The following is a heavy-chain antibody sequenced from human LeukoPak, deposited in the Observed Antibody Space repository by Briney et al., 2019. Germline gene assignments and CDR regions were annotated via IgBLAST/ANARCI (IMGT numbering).Heavy chain of an antibody. CDR1: GYSFNGYG. Sequence: ASVKVSCKAFGYSFNGYGISWVRQAPGQGLEWMGWVSAYNGNTNYAQKLQGRVTMTTDTSTSTAYMELRSLRSDDTAVYYCQMYYDFWSGYYGTDYWGQGTLVTVSS. D-gene: IGHD3-3*01. CDR3: QMYYDFWSGYYGTDY. J-gene: IGHJ4*02. V-gene: IGHV1-18*01. CDR2: VSAYNGNT.